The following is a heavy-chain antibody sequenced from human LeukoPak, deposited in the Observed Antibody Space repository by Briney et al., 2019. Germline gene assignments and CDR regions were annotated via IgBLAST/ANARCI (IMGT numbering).Heavy chain of an antibody. Sequence: GSLRLSCAPSGFTFSNYAMSWVRQAPGKGLEWVSAISETGGTIHYAGSVRGRFIISRDNSKNTLYQQMNSLRAEDTAVYYCAREMTIITYSFDSWGQGTLVTVSS. D-gene: IGHD5-24*01. CDR2: ISETGGTI. CDR3: AREMTIITYSFDS. V-gene: IGHV3-23*01. J-gene: IGHJ4*02. CDR1: GFTFSNYA.